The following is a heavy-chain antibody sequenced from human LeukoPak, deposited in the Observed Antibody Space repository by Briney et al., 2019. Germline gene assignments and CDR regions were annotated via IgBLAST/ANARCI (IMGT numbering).Heavy chain of an antibody. CDR1: GFTFRSYA. CDR2: ISYDGTDK. CDR3: ARERTGLYAEH. D-gene: IGHD3-16*01. V-gene: IGHV3-30*03. J-gene: IGHJ1*01. Sequence: GGSLRLSCEASGFTFRSYAMHWVRQAPGKGLEWVAIISYDGTDKYYADSVEGRFTISRDDSKNTLYLQMNSLRAEDTAVYYCARERTGLYAEHWGQGTLVTVSS.